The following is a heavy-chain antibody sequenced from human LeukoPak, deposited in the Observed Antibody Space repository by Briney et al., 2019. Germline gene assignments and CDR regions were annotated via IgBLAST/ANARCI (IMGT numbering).Heavy chain of an antibody. CDR2: IKQDGSEK. D-gene: IGHD6-13*01. Sequence: GGSLRLSCAASGFTFSSYWMGWVRQAPGKGLEWVANIKQDGSEKYYVDSVKGRFTISRDNAKNSVYLQMNSLRAEDTAVYYCARHGIAGYLDYWGQGTLVTVSS. CDR1: GFTFSSYW. V-gene: IGHV3-7*01. J-gene: IGHJ4*02. CDR3: ARHGIAGYLDY.